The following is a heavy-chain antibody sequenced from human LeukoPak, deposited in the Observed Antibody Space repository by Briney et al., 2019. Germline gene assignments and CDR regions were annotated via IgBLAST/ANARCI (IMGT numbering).Heavy chain of an antibody. D-gene: IGHD3-10*01. J-gene: IGHJ4*02. CDR2: ISYDGSDK. V-gene: IGHV3-30*03. CDR3: ASLRSGSGTFYNDY. Sequence: GGSLRLSCAASGFTFRNYGMQWVRQTPGKGLEWVTLISYDGSDKYYADSVKGRFSISRDDSKNTLYLQMNSLRAEDTAVYYCASLRSGSGTFYNDYWGQGTLVTVSS. CDR1: GFTFRNYG.